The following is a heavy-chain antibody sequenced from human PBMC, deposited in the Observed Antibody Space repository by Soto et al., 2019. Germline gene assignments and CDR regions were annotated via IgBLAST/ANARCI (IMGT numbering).Heavy chain of an antibody. Sequence: GGSLRLSCAASGFTFSSYSMNWVRQAPGKGLEWVSYISSSSSTIYYAYSVKGRFTISRDNAKNSLYLQMNSLRDEDTAVYYCARERALIAARDAFDIWGQGTMATVSS. J-gene: IGHJ3*02. CDR2: ISSSSSTI. D-gene: IGHD6-6*01. CDR3: ARERALIAARDAFDI. V-gene: IGHV3-48*02. CDR1: GFTFSSYS.